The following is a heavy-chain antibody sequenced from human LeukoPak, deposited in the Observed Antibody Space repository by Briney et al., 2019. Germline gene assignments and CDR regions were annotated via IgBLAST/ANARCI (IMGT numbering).Heavy chain of an antibody. J-gene: IGHJ4*02. CDR1: GGSFSGYY. Sequence: SETLSLTCVVYGGSFSGYYWNWIRQSPGKGLEWIVEVNHSGSTNYNPSVKSPVTISVDASRNQFSLKFTSVTAADTAVYYCARGQPTVAARLFDSWGQGNLVTVSS. D-gene: IGHD6-6*01. V-gene: IGHV4-34*01. CDR2: VNHSGST. CDR3: ARGQPTVAARLFDS.